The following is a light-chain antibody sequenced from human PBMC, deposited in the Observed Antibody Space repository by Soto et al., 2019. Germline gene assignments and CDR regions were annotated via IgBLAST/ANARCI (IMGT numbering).Light chain of an antibody. Sequence: QSALTQPPSASGSPGRSVTISCTGTNNDVGGYNYVSWYQQHPGQAPRLIIYEVTERPSGVPDRFSGSKSGNTASLTVSGLQADDEADYFCSSYAVSNLVVFGGGTKVTVL. J-gene: IGLJ2*01. CDR1: NNDVGGYNY. CDR2: EVT. V-gene: IGLV2-8*01. CDR3: SSYAVSNLVV.